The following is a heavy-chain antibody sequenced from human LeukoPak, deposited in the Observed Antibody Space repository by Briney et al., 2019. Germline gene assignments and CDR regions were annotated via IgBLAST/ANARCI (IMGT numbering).Heavy chain of an antibody. CDR3: ARANEYYYGMDV. CDR2: MNPNSGNT. CDR1: GYTFTSYD. Sequence: ASVKVSCKASGYTFTSYDINWVRQATGQGLEWMGWMNPNSGNTGYAQKFQGRVTMTRNTSISTAYMELSSLRSEDTAVYHCARANEYYYGMDVWGQGTTVTVSS. V-gene: IGHV1-8*01. J-gene: IGHJ6*02.